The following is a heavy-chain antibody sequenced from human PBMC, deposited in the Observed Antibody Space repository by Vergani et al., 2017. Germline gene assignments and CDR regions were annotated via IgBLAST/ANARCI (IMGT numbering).Heavy chain of an antibody. Sequence: QVQLVESGEAVVQLGSSLRLSCAASGFTFSSYGMNWARQAPGKGLEWVAVISYDGSNKYYADSVKGRFTISRDNSKNTLYLQMNSLRAEDTAVYYCAKDRPEYSSSWSLVDAFDIWGQGTMVTVSS. V-gene: IGHV3-30*18. J-gene: IGHJ3*02. CDR1: GFTFSSYG. D-gene: IGHD6-13*01. CDR2: ISYDGSNK. CDR3: AKDRPEYSSSWSLVDAFDI.